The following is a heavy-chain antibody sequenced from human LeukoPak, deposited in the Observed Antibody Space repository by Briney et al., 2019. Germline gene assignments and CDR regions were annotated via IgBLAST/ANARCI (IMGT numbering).Heavy chain of an antibody. V-gene: IGHV4-61*02. Sequence: SETLSLTCTVSGGSISSGNYYWSWIRQPAGQGLEWIGRIWADGAPTYRPSLKSRVSISVDVSKNQFSLRLTSVTAADTAVYYCARGRDSRGYQFMGFDSWGQGSLVTVSS. J-gene: IGHJ4*02. CDR1: GGSISSGNYY. CDR3: ARGRDSRGYQFMGFDS. CDR2: IWADGAP. D-gene: IGHD3-22*01.